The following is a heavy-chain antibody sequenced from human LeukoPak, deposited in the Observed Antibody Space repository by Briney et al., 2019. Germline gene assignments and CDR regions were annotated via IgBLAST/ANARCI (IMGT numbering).Heavy chain of an antibody. J-gene: IGHJ5*02. CDR3: ARGGSGLFDP. CDR2: IYYSGST. Sequence: SETLSLTCTVSGGSITNYYWSWIRQPPGKGLEWIGYIYYSGSTNYNPSLKSRVTISVDTSKNQFSLKLSSVTAADTAVYYCARGGSGLFDPWGQGTLVTVSS. D-gene: IGHD6-19*01. CDR1: GGSITNYY. V-gene: IGHV4-59*08.